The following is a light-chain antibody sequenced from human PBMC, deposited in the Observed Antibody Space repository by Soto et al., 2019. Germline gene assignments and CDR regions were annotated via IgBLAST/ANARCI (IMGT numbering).Light chain of an antibody. CDR2: DAS. CDR3: KPYDNPPLT. V-gene: IGKV1-33*01. Sequence: DIQMTQSPSSLSESVGDRVTITCQASQDISNYLNWYQQKPGKAPKLLIYDASNLETGVPSRFSEGGSGRVFTSTISTRHPEDFATYYCKPYDNPPLTFGGGTKVEIK. CDR1: QDISNY. J-gene: IGKJ4*01.